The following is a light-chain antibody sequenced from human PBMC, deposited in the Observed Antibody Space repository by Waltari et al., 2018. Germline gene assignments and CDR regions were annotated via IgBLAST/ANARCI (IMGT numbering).Light chain of an antibody. CDR3: QVWDSSSDHVV. J-gene: IGLJ2*01. CDR1: NIGSKS. Sequence: SYVLTQPPSVSVAPGKTARITCGGNNIGSKSVHWFQKGPGQAPMLVIYYDTDRPSGIPERFSGSNSGNTATLTISRVEAGDEADYYCQVWDSSSDHVVFGGGTKLTVL. CDR2: YDT. V-gene: IGLV3-21*04.